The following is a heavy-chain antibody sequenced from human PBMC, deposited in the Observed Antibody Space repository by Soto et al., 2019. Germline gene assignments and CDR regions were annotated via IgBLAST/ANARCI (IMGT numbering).Heavy chain of an antibody. Sequence: EVQLVESGGDLVQPGGSLRLSCAASAFTFSDYYMHWVRQGPGKGPVWVSAISGDGGRTYYAGSVRGRFTISRDNAKSTVYLRMNSLRADDTAVYYCVRDFMTMAGIQWGQGTLVTVSS. CDR3: VRDFMTMAGIQ. CDR1: AFTFSDYY. J-gene: IGHJ4*02. CDR2: ISGDGGRT. D-gene: IGHD6-19*01. V-gene: IGHV3-74*01.